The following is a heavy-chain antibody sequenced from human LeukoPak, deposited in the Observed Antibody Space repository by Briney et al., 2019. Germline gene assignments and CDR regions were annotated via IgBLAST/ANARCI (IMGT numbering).Heavy chain of an antibody. D-gene: IGHD3-9*01. J-gene: IGHJ6*03. CDR1: GPTFSIYG. V-gene: IGHV3-48*03. CDR2: IRGSGQNT. CDR3: ARHGADFDILTGRQSYHYMEV. Sequence: QPGGSLRPSCAPAGPTFSIYGTKSGSQAPGDGIEWIASIRGSGQNTHYPASVEGRFIFSRDNARKPLNRQLTSLRTDDTTTYYCARHGADFDILTGRQSYHYMEVWGKGTTVTV.